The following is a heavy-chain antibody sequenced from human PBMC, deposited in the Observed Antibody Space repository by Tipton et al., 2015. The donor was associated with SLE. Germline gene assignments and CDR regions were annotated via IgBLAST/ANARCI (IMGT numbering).Heavy chain of an antibody. CDR3: ARVPWELPDY. V-gene: IGHV6-1*01. Sequence: GLVKPSQTLSLTCAISGDSVSSISTAWNWIRQSPSRGLEWLGRTYYRSKWHDEYAVSVKSRININSDTSENHLSLQLNSVTPEDTAVYYCARVPWELPDYWGQGTLVTVSS. J-gene: IGHJ4*02. D-gene: IGHD1-26*01. CDR2: TYYRSKWHD. CDR1: GDSVSSISTA.